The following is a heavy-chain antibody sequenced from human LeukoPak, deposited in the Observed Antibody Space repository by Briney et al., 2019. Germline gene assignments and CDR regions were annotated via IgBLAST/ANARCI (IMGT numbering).Heavy chain of an antibody. V-gene: IGHV1-69*13. Sequence: ASVKVSCKASGGTFSSYAISWVRQAPGQGLEWMGGIIPIFGTANYAQKFKGRVTITADESTSTAYMELSSLRSEDTAVYYCARDRTSRYFDWGQGTLVTVSS. D-gene: IGHD3-9*01. CDR1: GGTFSSYA. J-gene: IGHJ4*02. CDR3: ARDRTSRYFD. CDR2: IIPIFGTA.